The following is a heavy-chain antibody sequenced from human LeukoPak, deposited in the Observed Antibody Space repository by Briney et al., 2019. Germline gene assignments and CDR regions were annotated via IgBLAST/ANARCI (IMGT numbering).Heavy chain of an antibody. CDR3: ARGGSVGVV. J-gene: IGHJ4*02. V-gene: IGHV7-4-1*02. CDR1: GYTFIGYY. D-gene: IGHD2-15*01. CDR2: INTNTRNP. Sequence: ASVKVSCRASGYTFIGYYIHWVRQAPGQGLEWMGWINTNTRNPTYAQGFTGRFVFSLDTSVSTAYLQINSLKAEDTAVYYCARGGSVGVVWGQGTLVTVSS.